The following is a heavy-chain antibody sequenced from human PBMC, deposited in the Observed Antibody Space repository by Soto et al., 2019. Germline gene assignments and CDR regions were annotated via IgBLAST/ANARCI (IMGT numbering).Heavy chain of an antibody. D-gene: IGHD1-26*01. Sequence: QVQLVESGGGVVQPGGSLRLSCAASGFIFSSYGMHWVRQAPGKGLEWVAVIWFDGSNEYYADSVKGRFTISRDNSKNTIHLQMNSLRADDTAVYYCARAMAATTPFDYWGQGTDVTVSS. CDR2: IWFDGSNE. V-gene: IGHV3-33*01. J-gene: IGHJ4*02. CDR1: GFIFSSYG. CDR3: ARAMAATTPFDY.